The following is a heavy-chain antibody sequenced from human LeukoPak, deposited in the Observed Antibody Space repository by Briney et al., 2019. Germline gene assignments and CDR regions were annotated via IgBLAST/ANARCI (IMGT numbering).Heavy chain of an antibody. V-gene: IGHV3-21*04. CDR2: ISTSSSYI. Sequence: GGSLGLSCTASGFTFSRSSMNWVRQAPGKGLEWVSSISTSSSYIYYADSVKGRFTISRDNAKNSLYIQMNSLRAEDTAVYYCARAKPKNMVRGLIMRRESRYYFDYWGQGTLVTVSS. J-gene: IGHJ4*02. CDR1: GFTFSRSS. CDR3: ARAKPKNMVRGLIMRRESRYYFDY. D-gene: IGHD3-10*01.